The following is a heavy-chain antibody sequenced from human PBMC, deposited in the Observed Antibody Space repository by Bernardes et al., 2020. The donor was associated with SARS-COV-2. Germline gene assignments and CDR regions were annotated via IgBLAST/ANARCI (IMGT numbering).Heavy chain of an antibody. V-gene: IGHV1-18*01. CDR1: GYVLTSYG. CDR3: ARDTGAYVTRGFDY. Sequence: APVKVSCKTSGYVLTSYGVSWVRQAPGQGLEWMGWISTYNDDTNSAQKFQDRITMTTDSSTKTAYLELRSLTSDDTAIYYCARDTGAYVTRGFDYWGQGTLLTVSS. CDR2: ISTYNDDT. D-gene: IGHD4-17*01. J-gene: IGHJ4*02.